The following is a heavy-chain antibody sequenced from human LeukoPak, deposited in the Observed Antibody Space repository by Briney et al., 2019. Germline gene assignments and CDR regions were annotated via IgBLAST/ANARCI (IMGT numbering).Heavy chain of an antibody. CDR2: ISSGSRII. D-gene: IGHD1-26*01. V-gene: IGHV3-48*02. J-gene: IGHJ4*02. CDR1: GFTFSTYN. CDR3: ARNPAGIGDY. Sequence: GGSLRLSCAASGFTFSTYNMNWVRQAPGKGLEWVSFISSGSRIIYYADSVKGRFTVSRDNAKNSLYLQMDSLRDEDTAVYYCARNPAGIGDYWGQGTLVTVSS.